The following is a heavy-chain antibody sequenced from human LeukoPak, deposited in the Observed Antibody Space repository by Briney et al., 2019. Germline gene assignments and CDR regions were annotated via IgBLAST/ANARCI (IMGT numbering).Heavy chain of an antibody. CDR1: GYSFTSYW. V-gene: IGHV5-51*01. CDR2: IYPGDSDT. D-gene: IGHD2-15*01. J-gene: IGHJ5*02. Sequence: PGGSLSLSCKGSGYSFTSYWIGWVRQMPGKGLEGMGIIYPGDSDTRYSPSFQGQVTISADKSISTAYLQCSSLKASDTAMYYCARHRKGYCSGGSCYSNWFDPWGQGTLVTVSS. CDR3: ARHRKGYCSGGSCYSNWFDP.